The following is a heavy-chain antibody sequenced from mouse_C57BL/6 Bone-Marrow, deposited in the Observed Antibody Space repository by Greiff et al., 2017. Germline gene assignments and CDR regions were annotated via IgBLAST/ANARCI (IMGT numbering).Heavy chain of an antibody. J-gene: IGHJ3*01. D-gene: IGHD2-3*01. CDR2: IDPEDGET. V-gene: IGHV14-2*01. CDR3: ASIWLLRAY. CDR1: GFNIKDYY. Sequence: VQLQQSGAELVKPGASVKLSCTASGFNIKDYYMHWVKQRPEKGLEWIGRIDPEDGETKKAPKFQGKATITAETSSNTAYLQLSSLKSEDTAVYYCASIWLLRAYWGQGTLVTVSA.